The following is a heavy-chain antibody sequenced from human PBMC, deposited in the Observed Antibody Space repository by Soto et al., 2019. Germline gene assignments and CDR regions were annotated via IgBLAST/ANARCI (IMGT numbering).Heavy chain of an antibody. D-gene: IGHD1-1*01. CDR1: GFSFSTYS. J-gene: IGHJ6*02. CDR3: ARSTSLGGMDV. Sequence: EVQLVESGGGLVMPGGSLRLSCIASGFSFSTYSMNWVRQAPGKGLEWVSSIRRSGDYTYYADSVKGRFTITRNNAKNSLSLQMISLRGEDTVVYYCARSTSLGGMDVWGQGTTVTVSS. V-gene: IGHV3-21*01. CDR2: IRRSGDYT.